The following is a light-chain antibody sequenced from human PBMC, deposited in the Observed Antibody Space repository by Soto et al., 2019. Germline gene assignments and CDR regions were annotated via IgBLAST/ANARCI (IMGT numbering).Light chain of an antibody. Sequence: EIQMTQSPSTLSASVGDIVTITCRASQIITRWLAWYQQKPGKAPKLLIYKASILESGVPSRFSGSGSGTEFTLTISSLQPEDFATYYCQQYNSYWTFAQGTKVDIK. CDR2: KAS. J-gene: IGKJ1*01. V-gene: IGKV1-5*03. CDR1: QIITRW. CDR3: QQYNSYWT.